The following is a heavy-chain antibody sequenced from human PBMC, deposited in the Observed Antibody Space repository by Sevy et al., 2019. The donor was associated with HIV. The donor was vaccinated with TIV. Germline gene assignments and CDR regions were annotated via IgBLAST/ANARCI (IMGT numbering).Heavy chain of an antibody. CDR1: GGSISSYY. Sequence: SETLSLTCTVSGGSISSYYWSWIRQPAGKGLEWIGRIYTSGSTNYNPSLKSRVTMSVDRSKNQFSLKLSSVTAADTAVYYCASGYSSSWVNWFDPWGQGTLVTVSS. CDR3: ASGYSSSWVNWFDP. D-gene: IGHD6-13*01. J-gene: IGHJ5*02. CDR2: IYTSGST. V-gene: IGHV4-4*07.